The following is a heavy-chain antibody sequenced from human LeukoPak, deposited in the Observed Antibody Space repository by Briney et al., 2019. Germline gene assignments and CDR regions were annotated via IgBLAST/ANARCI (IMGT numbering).Heavy chain of an antibody. J-gene: IGHJ3*02. D-gene: IGHD3-22*01. CDR1: GFTFSSYG. Sequence: PGGSLRLSYAASGFTFSSYGMHWVRQAPGKGLEWVAVISYDGSNKYYADSVKGRFTISRDNSKNTLYLQMNSLRAEDTAVYYCAKEGLQEYYYDSSGHEFDIWGQGTMVTVSS. CDR3: AKEGLQEYYYDSSGHEFDI. CDR2: ISYDGSNK. V-gene: IGHV3-30*18.